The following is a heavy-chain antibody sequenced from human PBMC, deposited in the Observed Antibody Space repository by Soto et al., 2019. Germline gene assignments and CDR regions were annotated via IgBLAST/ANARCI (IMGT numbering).Heavy chain of an antibody. CDR1: GLTVSSNY. Sequence: PGGSLRLSCAASGLTVSSNYMSWVRQAPGKGLEWVSVIYSGGSTYYADSVKGRFTVSRDKSKNTLYLQMNNLRAEDTAVYYCAKGGRQWLVTSDFNYWGQGA. CDR2: IYSGGST. V-gene: IGHV3-66*01. CDR3: AKGGRQWLVTSDFNY. J-gene: IGHJ4*02. D-gene: IGHD6-19*01.